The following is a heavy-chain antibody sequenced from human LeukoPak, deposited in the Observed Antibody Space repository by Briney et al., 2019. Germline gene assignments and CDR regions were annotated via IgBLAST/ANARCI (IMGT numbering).Heavy chain of an antibody. CDR3: ARHRTRLNWFDP. Sequence: SETLSLTCTVSGVSISSSSYYWGWIRQPPGKGLEWIESINYSGSTYYNPSLKSRVTISVDTSKNQFSLKLSSVTAADTAVYYCARHRTRLNWFDPWGQGTLVTVSS. V-gene: IGHV4-39*01. D-gene: IGHD1-1*01. CDR2: INYSGST. CDR1: GVSISSSSYY. J-gene: IGHJ5*02.